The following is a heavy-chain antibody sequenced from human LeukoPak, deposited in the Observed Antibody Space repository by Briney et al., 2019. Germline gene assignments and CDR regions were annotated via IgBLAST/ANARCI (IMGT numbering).Heavy chain of an antibody. D-gene: IGHD5-24*01. CDR3: ARDSEGDGYNFDT. Sequence: SGGSLRLSCVASGFAINTNYMNWVRQAPGKELEWVSITYFGGTTYYADSVKGRFTISRDSSKNTLYLQMNSLRADDTAVYYCARDSEGDGYNFDTWGRGTLVTVSS. J-gene: IGHJ5*02. V-gene: IGHV3-53*01. CDR1: GFAINTNY. CDR2: TYFGGTT.